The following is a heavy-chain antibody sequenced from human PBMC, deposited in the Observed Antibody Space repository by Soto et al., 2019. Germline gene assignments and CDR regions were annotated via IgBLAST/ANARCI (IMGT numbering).Heavy chain of an antibody. J-gene: IGHJ5*02. CDR1: GGTFSSYT. D-gene: IGHD4-17*01. CDR3: ARDNGDYVGWFDP. CDR2: IIPILGIA. V-gene: IGHV1-69*08. Sequence: QVQLVQSGAEVKKPGSSVKVSCKASGGTFSSYTISWVRQAPGQGLEWMGRIIPILGIANYAQKFQGRVTNTADKSTSTAYMELSSLRSEDTAVDYCARDNGDYVGWFDPWGQGTLVTVSS.